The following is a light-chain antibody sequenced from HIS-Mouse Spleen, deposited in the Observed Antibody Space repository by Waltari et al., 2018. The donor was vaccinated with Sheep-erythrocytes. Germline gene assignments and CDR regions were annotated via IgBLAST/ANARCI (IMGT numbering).Light chain of an antibody. CDR1: SSAAGGYNY. CDR3: SSYAGSNNWV. Sequence: QSALTQPPSASGSPGPSVPIPCTGTSSAAGGYNYFPWYQQHPGKAPKLMIYEVSKRPSGVPDRFSGSKSGNTASLTVSGLQAEDEADYYCSSYAGSNNWVFGGGTKLTVL. CDR2: EVS. J-gene: IGLJ3*02. V-gene: IGLV2-8*01.